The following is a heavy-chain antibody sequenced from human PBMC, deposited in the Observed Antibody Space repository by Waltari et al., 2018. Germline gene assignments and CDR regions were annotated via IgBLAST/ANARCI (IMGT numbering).Heavy chain of an antibody. J-gene: IGHJ5*02. Sequence: SLSCVASGFTFTTHTMHWVRQAPGGDLEWVAVISNDGSHIDYADSVRGRFTVSRDLSKNTLYLQMNSLRIDDSAVYYCARDRVQIWSYVAVYDTWGQGTLVTVSS. CDR1: GFTFTTHT. CDR2: ISNDGSHI. D-gene: IGHD1-1*01. V-gene: IGHV3-30*04. CDR3: ARDRVQIWSYVAVYDT.